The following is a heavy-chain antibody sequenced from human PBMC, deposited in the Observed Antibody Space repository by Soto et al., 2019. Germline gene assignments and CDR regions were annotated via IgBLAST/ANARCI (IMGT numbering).Heavy chain of an antibody. J-gene: IGHJ4*02. Sequence: GGSLRLSCAASGLIFSNYKMHWVHQAPGKGLVWVSRISTDGSITDYADSVKGRFTVSRDNAKNTLYLQMNSLRVDDTAVYYCARDTNGLHYWGQGTLVTVSS. CDR3: ARDTNGLHY. CDR2: ISTDGSIT. V-gene: IGHV3-74*01. CDR1: GLIFSNYK. D-gene: IGHD2-8*01.